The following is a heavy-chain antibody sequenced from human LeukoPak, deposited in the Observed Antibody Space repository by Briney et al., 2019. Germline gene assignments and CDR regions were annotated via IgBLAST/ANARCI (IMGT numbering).Heavy chain of an antibody. V-gene: IGHV1-18*01. Sequence: ASVKVSCKASGYTFTNYHISWVRQAPGQGLEWMGWISAYNGNTNYAQKLQGRVTMTTDTSTSTAYMELRSLRSDDTAVYYCATSPPLYDSSAWPVGDDAFDIWGQGTMVTVSS. CDR3: ATSPPLYDSSAWPVGDDAFDI. CDR1: GYTFTNYH. J-gene: IGHJ3*02. CDR2: ISAYNGNT. D-gene: IGHD3-22*01.